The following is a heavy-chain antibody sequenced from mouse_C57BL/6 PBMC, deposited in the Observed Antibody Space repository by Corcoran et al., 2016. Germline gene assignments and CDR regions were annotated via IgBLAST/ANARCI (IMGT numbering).Heavy chain of an antibody. J-gene: IGHJ3*01. V-gene: IGHV8-12*01. CDR3: ARHYGYDDGFAY. CDR1: GFSLSTSGMG. CDR2: IYWDDDK. D-gene: IGHD2-2*01. Sequence: QVTLKESGPGILQSSQTLSLTCSFSGFSLSTSGMGVSWIRQPSGKGLEWLAHIYWDDDKRYNPSLKSRLTISKDTSRNQVFLKITSVDTADTATYYCARHYGYDDGFAYWGQGTLVTVSA.